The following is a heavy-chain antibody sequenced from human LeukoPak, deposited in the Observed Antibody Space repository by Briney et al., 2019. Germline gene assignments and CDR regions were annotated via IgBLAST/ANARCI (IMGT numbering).Heavy chain of an antibody. V-gene: IGHV3-30*18. CDR3: AKDRATVTSYYYYGMDV. J-gene: IGHJ6*02. D-gene: IGHD4-17*01. CDR1: GFTFSSYG. Sequence: GGSLRLSCAASGFTFSSYGMHWVRQAPGKGLEWVAVISYDGSNKYYADSVKGRFTISRDNSKNTLYLQMNSLRAEDTAVYCCAKDRATVTSYYYYGMDVWGQGTTVTVSS. CDR2: ISYDGSNK.